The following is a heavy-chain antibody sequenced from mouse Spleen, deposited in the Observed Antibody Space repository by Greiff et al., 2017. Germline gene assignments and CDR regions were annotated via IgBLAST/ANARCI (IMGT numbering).Heavy chain of an antibody. D-gene: IGHD2-4*01. V-gene: IGHV1-55*01. J-gene: IGHJ1*01. Sequence: VQLQQPGAELVKPGASVKMSCKASGYTFTSYWITWVKQRPGQGLEWIGDIYPGSGSTNYNEKFKSKATLTVDTSSSTAYMQLSSLTSEDSAVYYCAGYYDSYWYFDVWGAGTTVTVSS. CDR2: IYPGSGST. CDR1: GYTFTSYW. CDR3: AGYYDSYWYFDV.